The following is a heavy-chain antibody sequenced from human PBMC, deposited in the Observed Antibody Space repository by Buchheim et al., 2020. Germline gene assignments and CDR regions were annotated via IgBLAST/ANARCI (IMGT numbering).Heavy chain of an antibody. J-gene: IGHJ4*02. V-gene: IGHV3-74*01. D-gene: IGHD3-16*01. Sequence: EVQLVESGGGLVQRGGSLRLSCVASGFTFSSYWMHWVRQAPGKGLEWVSRINPDGLSTSYADSVRGRFTISRANAKNPLYLQVSNLRADDTAVYYCAKDLSWGASDYWGQGTL. CDR3: AKDLSWGASDY. CDR1: GFTFSSYW. CDR2: INPDGLST.